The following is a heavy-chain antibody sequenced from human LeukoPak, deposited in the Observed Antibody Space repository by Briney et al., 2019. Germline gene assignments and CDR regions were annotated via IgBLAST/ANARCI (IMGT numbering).Heavy chain of an antibody. J-gene: IGHJ3*01. D-gene: IGHD3-16*01. Sequence: SETLSLTCAVSGYSISRGYSWGWIRQPPGMGLEWIGNMYHSESTHYNPSLKSRVTISADTSKNQFSLKLSSVTATDTAVYYCARFDHVWETHGMDAFDLWGQGTMVTVSS. V-gene: IGHV4-38-2*01. CDR3: ARFDHVWETHGMDAFDL. CDR2: MYHSEST. CDR1: GYSISRGYS.